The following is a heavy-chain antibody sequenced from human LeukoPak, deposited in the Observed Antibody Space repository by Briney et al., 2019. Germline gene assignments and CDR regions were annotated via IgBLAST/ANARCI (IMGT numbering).Heavy chain of an antibody. J-gene: IGHJ5*02. CDR1: GGSISSSSYY. V-gene: IGHV4-39*01. CDR2: IYYSGST. D-gene: IGHD4-23*01. CDR3: ARRPPVGWFDP. Sequence: SETLSLTCTVSGGSISSSSYYWGWIRQPPGKGLEWIGSIYYSGSTYYNPSLKSRVTISVDTSKNQFSLKLSSVTAADTAVYYCARRPPVGWFDPWGQGTLVTVSS.